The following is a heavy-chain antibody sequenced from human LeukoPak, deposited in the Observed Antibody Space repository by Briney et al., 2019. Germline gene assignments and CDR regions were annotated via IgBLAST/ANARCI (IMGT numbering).Heavy chain of an antibody. V-gene: IGHV3-64*01. Sequence: GGSLRLSCAASGFTFSSYAMHWVRQAPGKRLEYVSAISSNGGSTYYANSVKGRFTISRDNSKNTLYLQMGSLRAEDMAVYYCARGESGSYYWGQGTLVTVSS. CDR2: ISSNGGST. D-gene: IGHD1-26*01. CDR1: GFTFSSYA. CDR3: ARGESGSYY. J-gene: IGHJ4*02.